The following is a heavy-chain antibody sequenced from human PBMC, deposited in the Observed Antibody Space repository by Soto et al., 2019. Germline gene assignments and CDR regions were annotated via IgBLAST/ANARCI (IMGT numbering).Heavy chain of an antibody. D-gene: IGHD3-3*01. CDR3: AREFWEMATTYAFDI. CDR1: GFTFSSYA. V-gene: IGHV3-30-3*01. Sequence: QVQLVESGGGVVQPGRSLRLSCAASGFTFSSYAMHWVRQAPGKGLEWVAVISYDGSNKYYADSVKGRFTISRDNSKNTLYLQMNSLRAEDTAVYYCAREFWEMATTYAFDIWGQGTMVTVSS. J-gene: IGHJ3*02. CDR2: ISYDGSNK.